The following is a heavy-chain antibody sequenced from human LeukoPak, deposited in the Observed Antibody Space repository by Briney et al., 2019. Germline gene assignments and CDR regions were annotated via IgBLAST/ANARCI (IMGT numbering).Heavy chain of an antibody. V-gene: IGHV3-7*01. D-gene: IGHD6-6*01. CDR1: GFTFSSYW. J-gene: IGHJ4*02. CDR3: ARDRVAARRSRGYFDY. Sequence: GGSLRLSCAASGFTFSSYWMSWVRQAPGKGLEWVANIKQDGSEKYYVVSVKGRFTISRDNAKNSLYLQMNSLRAEDTAVYYCARDRVAARRSRGYFDYWGQGTLVTVSS. CDR2: IKQDGSEK.